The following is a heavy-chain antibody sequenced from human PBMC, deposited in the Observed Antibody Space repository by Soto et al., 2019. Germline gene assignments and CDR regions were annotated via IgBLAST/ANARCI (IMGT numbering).Heavy chain of an antibody. CDR1: RFTSDRYA. V-gene: IGHV3-9*02. D-gene: IGHD3-22*01. CDR3: VKDFGYYYDYAFDV. J-gene: IGHJ3*01. Sequence: PGGSLRLSCAASRFTSDRYALHWVRQAPGKGLAWVSGISWNSAIISYADSVKGRFSISRDNAKKYVYLQMDSLRPEDTALYYCVKDFGYYYDYAFDVWGQGTMVTVSS. CDR2: ISWNSAII.